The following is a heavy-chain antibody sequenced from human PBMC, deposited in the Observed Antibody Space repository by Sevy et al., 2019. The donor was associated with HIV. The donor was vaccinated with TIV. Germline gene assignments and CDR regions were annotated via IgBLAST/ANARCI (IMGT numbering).Heavy chain of an antibody. CDR2: ISGYNGNT. V-gene: IGHV1-18*01. J-gene: IGHJ6*02. CDR1: GYIFTSHS. D-gene: IGHD3-22*01. CDR3: ARPYYYDMGYGMDV. Sequence: ASVKVSCKTSGYIFTSHSMSWVRQAPGQGLEWMGWISGYNGNTIYAPKLQDRITMTTDTSTSTAYMELRSLRSDDTAVYYCARPYYYDMGYGMDVWGQGTTVTVSS.